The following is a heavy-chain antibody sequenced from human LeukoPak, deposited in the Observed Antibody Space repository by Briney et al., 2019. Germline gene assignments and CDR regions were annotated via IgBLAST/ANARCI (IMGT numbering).Heavy chain of an antibody. Sequence: SSETLSLTCTVSGGSITSYYWSWIRQPPGKGLEWIGYIYYSGSTNYNPSLKSRVTISVETPKNQFSLKLSSVTAADTAVYYCARGYYDFWSGYYSGMGWDHWGQGTLVTVSS. D-gene: IGHD3-3*01. J-gene: IGHJ4*02. V-gene: IGHV4-59*01. CDR2: IYYSGST. CDR3: ARGYYDFWSGYYSGMGWDH. CDR1: GGSITSYY.